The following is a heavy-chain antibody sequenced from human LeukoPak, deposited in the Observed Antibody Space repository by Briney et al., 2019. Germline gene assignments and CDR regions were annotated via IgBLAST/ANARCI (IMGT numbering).Heavy chain of an antibody. Sequence: SETLSLTCTVSGGSISTISSGTYYWGWIRQPPGKGLEWIGSINYSGSTDYNPSLKSRITISVDTSKNQFSLKLSSVTAADTAVYYCAGYGFPIPFDYWGQGTLVTVSS. CDR3: AGYGFPIPFDY. V-gene: IGHV4-39*07. CDR2: INYSGST. J-gene: IGHJ4*02. CDR1: GGSISTISSGTYY. D-gene: IGHD5-18*01.